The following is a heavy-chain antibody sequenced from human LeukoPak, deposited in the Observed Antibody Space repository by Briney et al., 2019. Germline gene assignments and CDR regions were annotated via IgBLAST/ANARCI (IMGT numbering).Heavy chain of an antibody. CDR2: ISTTGGTT. CDR3: AKNSGPYYGSGSSRTPLDY. Sequence: GGSLRLSCAASGLTFSSYGMSWVRQAPGRGLEWVSAISTTGGTTYYADSVRGRFTISRDNSKNTLYLQMNSLRAEDTAVYYCAKNSGPYYGSGSSRTPLDYWGQGTLVTVSS. V-gene: IGHV3-23*01. D-gene: IGHD3-10*01. J-gene: IGHJ4*02. CDR1: GLTFSSYG.